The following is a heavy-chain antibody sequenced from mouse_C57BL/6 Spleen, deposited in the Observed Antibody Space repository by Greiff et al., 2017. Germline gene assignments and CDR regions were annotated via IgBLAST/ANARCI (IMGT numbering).Heavy chain of an antibody. CDR3: AAGGSIYYYAMDY. CDR1: GYTFTSYW. V-gene: IGHV1-64*01. Sequence: QVQLQQPGAELVKPGASVKLSCKASGYTFTSYWMHWVKPRPGQGLEWIGMIHPNSGSTNYNEKFKSKATLTVDKSSSTAYMQLSSLTSEDSAVYYCAAGGSIYYYAMDYWGQGTSVTVSS. CDR2: IHPNSGST. J-gene: IGHJ4*01. D-gene: IGHD1-1*01.